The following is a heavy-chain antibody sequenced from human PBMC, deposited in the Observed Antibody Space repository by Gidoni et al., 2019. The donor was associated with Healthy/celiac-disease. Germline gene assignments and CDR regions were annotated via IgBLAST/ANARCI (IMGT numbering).Heavy chain of an antibody. CDR2: ISAYNGNK. CDR1: GDTFTSYG. CDR3: ARTDGLLYFSSYCYYGMDV. V-gene: IGHV1-18*01. D-gene: IGHD2-8*01. J-gene: IGHJ6*02. Sequence: QVQLVQAGAEVKKPGASVKVSCKASGDTFTSYGISWVRQAPGQGLEWMGWISAYNGNKNYAQKLQGRFTMTTDTSTSTAYMELRSLRSDDTAVYYCARTDGLLYFSSYCYYGMDVWGQGTTVTVSS.